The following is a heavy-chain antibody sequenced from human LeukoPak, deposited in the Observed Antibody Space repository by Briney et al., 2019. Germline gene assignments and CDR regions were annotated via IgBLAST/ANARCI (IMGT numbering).Heavy chain of an antibody. V-gene: IGHV4-59*08. D-gene: IGHD2-15*01. CDR1: GGSINDNY. CDR3: ARHPFATPFDY. CDR2: AYYSGHT. Sequence: PSETLSLTCTVSGGSINDNYWSWIRQPPGKGLEWIGYAYYSGHTNYNTSLKSRVTMSLDTSKSQFSLRLSSVTAADPAVYFCARHPFATPFDYWGPGTLVTVSS. J-gene: IGHJ4*02.